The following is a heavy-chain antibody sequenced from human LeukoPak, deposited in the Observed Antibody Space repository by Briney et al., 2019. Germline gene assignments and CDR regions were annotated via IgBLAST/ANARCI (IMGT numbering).Heavy chain of an antibody. V-gene: IGHV3-30*18. CDR3: AKASYDSSGYPPFGY. J-gene: IGHJ4*02. D-gene: IGHD3-22*01. Sequence: GGSLRLSCAASGFTFSSYGMHWVRQAPGKGLEWVAVISYDGSNKYYADSVKGRFTIFRDNSKNTLYLQMNSLRAEDTAVYYCAKASYDSSGYPPFGYWGQGTLVTVSS. CDR2: ISYDGSNK. CDR1: GFTFSSYG.